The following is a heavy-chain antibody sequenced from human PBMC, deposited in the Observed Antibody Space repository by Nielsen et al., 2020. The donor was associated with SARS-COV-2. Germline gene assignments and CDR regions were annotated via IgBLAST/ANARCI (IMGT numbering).Heavy chain of an antibody. CDR2: INAGNANT. D-gene: IGHD6-6*01. CDR1: VYTFISYS. CDR3: ATSLYSSSDAGTYYYYYGMDV. J-gene: IGHJ6*02. V-gene: IGHV1-3*01. Sequence: ASVKVSCKASVYTFISYSMHWVRQAPGQRLEWMGWINAGNANTKYSQKFQGRVTITRDTSASTAYMELSSLRSEDTAVYYCATSLYSSSDAGTYYYYYGMDVWGQGTTVTVSS.